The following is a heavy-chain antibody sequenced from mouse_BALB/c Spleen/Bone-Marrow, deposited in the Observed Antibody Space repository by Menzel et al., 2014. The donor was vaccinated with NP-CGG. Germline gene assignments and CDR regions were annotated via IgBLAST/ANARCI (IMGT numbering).Heavy chain of an antibody. Sequence: LQESGAELVKPGASVKLSCKASGYTFTSYWMHWVKQRPGQGLEWIGEIDPSDSYTNYNQKFKGKATLTVDKSSSTAYVQLSSLTSEDSAVYYCARDSTTTVVATDYWGQGTTLTVSS. J-gene: IGHJ2*01. CDR3: ARDSTTTVVATDY. D-gene: IGHD1-1*01. CDR2: IDPSDSYT. V-gene: IGHV1-69*02. CDR1: GYTFTSYW.